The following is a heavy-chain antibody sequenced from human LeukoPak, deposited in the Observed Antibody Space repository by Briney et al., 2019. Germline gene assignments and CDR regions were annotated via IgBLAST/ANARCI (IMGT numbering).Heavy chain of an antibody. CDR1: GFTFSSDF. J-gene: IGHJ3*02. V-gene: IGHV3-74*01. CDR2: ISGDETYT. Sequence: PGGSLRLSCVASGFTFSSDFMHWIRQAPGEGLMYVSQISGDETYTNYADSVKGRFTISGDNAKNTLYLQMNSLRAEDTAVYYCVREDNAFNIWGQGTLVTVSS. CDR3: VREDNAFNI.